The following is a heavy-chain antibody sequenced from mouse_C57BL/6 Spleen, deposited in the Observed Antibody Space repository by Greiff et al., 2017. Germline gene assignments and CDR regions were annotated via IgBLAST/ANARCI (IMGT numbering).Heavy chain of an antibody. V-gene: IGHV5-16*01. Sequence: EVQVVESEGGLVQPGSSMKLSCTASGFTFSDYYMAWVRQVPEKGLEWVANINYDGSSTYYLDSLKSRFIISRDNAKNILYLQMSSLKSEDTATYYCARDRMVSWYFDVWGTGTTVTVSS. CDR2: INYDGSST. J-gene: IGHJ1*03. CDR1: GFTFSDYY. CDR3: ARDRMVSWYFDV. D-gene: IGHD2-10*02.